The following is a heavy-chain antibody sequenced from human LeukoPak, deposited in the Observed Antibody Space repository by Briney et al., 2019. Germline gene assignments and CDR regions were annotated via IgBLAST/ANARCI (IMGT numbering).Heavy chain of an antibody. J-gene: IGHJ3*02. CDR2: ISGSDGSV. CDR1: GFTFSSYA. D-gene: IGHD3-22*01. V-gene: IGHV3-23*01. CDR3: AKPITLAYYYDSSGYGRAFDI. Sequence: PGGSLRLSCAASGFTFSSYAMSWVRQAPGKGLEWVSGISGSDGSVYYADSVKGRFTISRDNSKHTLYLQMNSLRAEDTAVYYCAKPITLAYYYDSSGYGRAFDIWGQGTMVTVSS.